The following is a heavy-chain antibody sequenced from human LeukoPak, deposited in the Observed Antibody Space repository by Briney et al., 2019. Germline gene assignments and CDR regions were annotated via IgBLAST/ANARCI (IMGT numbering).Heavy chain of an antibody. V-gene: IGHV3-23*01. CDR2: ISGSGGST. CDR3: AKDPYYYDSSGYNDAFDI. Sequence: GGSLRLSCVASGFTFSSYGMSWVRQAPGKGLEWVSAISGSGGSTYYADSVKGRFTISRDNSKNTLYLQMNSLRAEDTAVYYCAKDPYYYDSSGYNDAFDIWGQGTMVTVSS. J-gene: IGHJ3*02. CDR1: GFTFSSYG. D-gene: IGHD3-22*01.